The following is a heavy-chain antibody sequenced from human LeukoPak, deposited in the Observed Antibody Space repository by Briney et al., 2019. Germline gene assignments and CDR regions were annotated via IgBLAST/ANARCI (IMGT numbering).Heavy chain of an antibody. CDR2: ISYDGSTK. CDR3: ARVREREYWCDL. V-gene: IGHV3-30*03. Sequence: GRSLRLSCAASGFTFSSYGMHWVRQAPGKGLEWVAVISYDGSTKYYADSVKGRFTISRDNSKNTLFLQMSCVRSGDRARDCCARVREREYWCDLWGQRTRVSVFS. CDR1: GFTFSSYG. D-gene: IGHD2/OR15-2a*01. J-gene: IGHJ5*02.